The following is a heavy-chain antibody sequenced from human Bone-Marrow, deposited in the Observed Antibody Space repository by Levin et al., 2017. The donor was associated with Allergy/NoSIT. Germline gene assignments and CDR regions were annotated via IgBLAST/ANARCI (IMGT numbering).Heavy chain of an antibody. D-gene: IGHD3-22*01. CDR2: INHSGST. Sequence: PGGSLRLSCAVYGGSFSGYYWSWIRQPPGKGLEWIGEINHSGSTNYNPSLKSRVTISVDTSKNQFSLKLSSVTAADTAVYYCARKRDSSGTFDYWGQGTLVTVSS. J-gene: IGHJ4*02. CDR3: ARKRDSSGTFDY. CDR1: GGSFSGYY. V-gene: IGHV4-34*01.